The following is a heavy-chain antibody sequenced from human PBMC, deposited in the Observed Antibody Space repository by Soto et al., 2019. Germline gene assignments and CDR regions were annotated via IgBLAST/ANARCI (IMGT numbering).Heavy chain of an antibody. CDR1: GGTFSSYA. CDR2: IIPIFGTA. J-gene: IGHJ6*02. Sequence: QVQLVQSGAEVKKPGSSVKVSCKASGGTFSSYAISWVRQAPGQGLEWMGGIIPIFGTANYAQKFQGRVTXTADESTSTAYMELSSLRAEDTAVYYCASSGHDFLIYYGMDVWGQGTTVTVSS. D-gene: IGHD5-12*01. CDR3: ASSGHDFLIYYGMDV. V-gene: IGHV1-69*12.